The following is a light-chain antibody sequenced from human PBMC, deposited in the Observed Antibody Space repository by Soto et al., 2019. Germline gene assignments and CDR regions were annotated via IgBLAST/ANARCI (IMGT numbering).Light chain of an antibody. CDR3: QQYADSPIT. CDR2: GVS. V-gene: IGKV3-20*01. Sequence: EIELTQSPGTLSLSPGERATLSCRTSQRLASGYLAWYRQKPGQAPRLLLYGVSTRATGIPDRFSGSGSGTDFTLAISRVEPEDFAVYFCQQYADSPITFGQGTRLEIK. J-gene: IGKJ5*01. CDR1: QRLASGY.